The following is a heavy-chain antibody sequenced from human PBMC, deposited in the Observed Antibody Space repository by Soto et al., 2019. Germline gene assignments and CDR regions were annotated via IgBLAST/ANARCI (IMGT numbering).Heavy chain of an antibody. Sequence: EASVKVSCKASGYTFTSYDINWVRQATGQGLEWMGWMNPNSGNTGYAQKFQGRVTMTRNTSISTAYMELSSLRSEDTAVYYCARGFDYGDYYAFDIWGQGTMVTVSS. CDR2: MNPNSGNT. V-gene: IGHV1-8*01. J-gene: IGHJ3*02. CDR1: GYTFTSYD. D-gene: IGHD4-17*01. CDR3: ARGFDYGDYYAFDI.